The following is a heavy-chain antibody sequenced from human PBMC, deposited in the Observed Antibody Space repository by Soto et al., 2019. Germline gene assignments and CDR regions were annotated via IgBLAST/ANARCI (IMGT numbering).Heavy chain of an antibody. CDR2: INSDGSRT. CDR3: AREVVYSDSSGFDH. Sequence: GGSLRLSCAASGFTFSSYWMHWVRQAPGKGLVWVSRINSDGSRTTYADSVKGRFTISRDNAKNTLCLQMNSLRAEDTAVYYCAREVVYSDSSGFDHWGQGTVVTVSS. CDR1: GFTFSSYW. J-gene: IGHJ4*02. V-gene: IGHV3-74*01. D-gene: IGHD3-22*01.